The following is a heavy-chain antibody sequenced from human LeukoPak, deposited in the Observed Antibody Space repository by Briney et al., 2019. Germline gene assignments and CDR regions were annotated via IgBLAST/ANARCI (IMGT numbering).Heavy chain of an antibody. CDR1: GDSISTLH. CDR3: ARHVHCSGGSCYRYGMDV. Sequence: SETLSLTCTVSGDSISTLHWSWIRQPPGRGLEWIAFNHNTGSTNYNPSLNSRVTILVDTSKNQFSLKLSSVTAADTAVYYCARHVHCSGGSCYRYGMDVWGQGTTVTVSS. CDR2: NHNTGST. J-gene: IGHJ6*02. D-gene: IGHD2-15*01. V-gene: IGHV4-59*08.